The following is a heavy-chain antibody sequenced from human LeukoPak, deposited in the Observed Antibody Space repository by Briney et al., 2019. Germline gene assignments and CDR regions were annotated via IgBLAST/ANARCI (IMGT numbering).Heavy chain of an antibody. CDR1: GYTFTGYY. CDR3: ARDQYCSGGSCYSDYYYYGMDV. CDR2: INPNGGGT. V-gene: IGHV1-2*02. D-gene: IGHD2-15*01. J-gene: IGHJ6*02. Sequence: GASVKVSCKASGYTFTGYYMHWVRQAPGQGLEWMGWINPNGGGTNYAQKFQGRVTMTRDTSISTAYMELSRLRSDDTAVYYCARDQYCSGGSCYSDYYYYGMDVWGQGTTVTVSS.